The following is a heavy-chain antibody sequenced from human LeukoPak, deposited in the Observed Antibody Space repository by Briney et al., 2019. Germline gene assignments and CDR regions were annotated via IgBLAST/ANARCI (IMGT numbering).Heavy chain of an antibody. CDR1: GFTFTSYS. V-gene: IGHV3-74*01. CDR2: INSDGSST. CDR3: ASSRWLQSPLDY. D-gene: IGHD5-24*01. J-gene: IGHJ4*02. Sequence: GGSLRLSCAASGFTFTSYSMNWVRQAPGKGLVWVSRINSDGSSTSYADSVKGRFTISRDNAKNTLYLQMNSLRAEDTAVYYCASSRWLQSPLDYWGQGTLVTVSS.